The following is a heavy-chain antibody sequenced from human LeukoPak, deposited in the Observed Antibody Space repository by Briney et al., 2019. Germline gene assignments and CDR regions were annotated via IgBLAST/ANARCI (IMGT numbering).Heavy chain of an antibody. J-gene: IGHJ4*02. V-gene: IGHV1-69*04. CDR3: ARGASRFGSGSYSRFDY. CDR1: GYTLTELS. CDR2: IIPILGIA. Sequence: SVKVSCKVSGYTLTELSMHRVRQAPGQGLEWMGRIIPILGIANYAQKFQGRVTITADKSTSTAYMELSSLRSEDTAVYYCARGASRFGSGSYSRFDYWGQGTLVTVSS. D-gene: IGHD1-26*01.